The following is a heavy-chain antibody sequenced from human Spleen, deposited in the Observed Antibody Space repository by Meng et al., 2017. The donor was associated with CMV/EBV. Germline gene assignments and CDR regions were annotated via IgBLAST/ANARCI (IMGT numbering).Heavy chain of an antibody. CDR3: ARTRGASGGPQDGMDV. J-gene: IGHJ6*02. Sequence: GESLKISCAASGFTFSSYSMNWGRQAPGKGLEWVSSISSSSSYIYYADSVKGRFTISRDNAKNSLYLQMNSLRAEDTAVFYCARTRGASGGPQDGMDVGGQGTTVTVSS. V-gene: IGHV3-21*01. D-gene: IGHD3-10*01. CDR2: ISSSSSYI. CDR1: GFTFSSYS.